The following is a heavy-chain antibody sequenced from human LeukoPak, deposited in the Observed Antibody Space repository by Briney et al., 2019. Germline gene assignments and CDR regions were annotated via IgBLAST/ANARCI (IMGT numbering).Heavy chain of an antibody. Sequence: SVKVSCKASGGTFSSYAISWVRQAPGQGLEWMGGIMPIFGTANYAQKFQGRVTITADESTSTAYMELSSLRSEDTAVYYCARDDYYGSGSANYPYYFDYWGQGTLVTVSS. J-gene: IGHJ4*02. V-gene: IGHV1-69*13. CDR1: GGTFSSYA. CDR3: ARDDYYGSGSANYPYYFDY. D-gene: IGHD3-10*01. CDR2: IMPIFGTA.